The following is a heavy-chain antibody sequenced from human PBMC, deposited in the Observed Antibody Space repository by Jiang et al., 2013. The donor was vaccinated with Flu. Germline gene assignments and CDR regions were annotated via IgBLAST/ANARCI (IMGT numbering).Heavy chain of an antibody. J-gene: IGHJ5*02. CDR3: ARHWFRSERRSVNWFDP. D-gene: IGHD1-1*01. V-gene: IGHV4-38-2*01. CDR2: IYHSGSS. Sequence: LEWIGTIYHSGSSYYNPSLKSRVTISVDTSKNQFSLKLSSVTAADTAIYYCARHWFRSERRSVNWFDPWGQGTLVTVSS.